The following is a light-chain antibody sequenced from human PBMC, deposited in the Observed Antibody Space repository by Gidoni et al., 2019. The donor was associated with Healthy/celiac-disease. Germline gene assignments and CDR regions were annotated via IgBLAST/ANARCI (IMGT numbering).Light chain of an antibody. J-gene: IGLJ1*01. CDR3: AAWDDSLSVPYV. Sequence: QSALTQPPSASGTPGQRVTISCSGSSPNIGSNYVYWYQQRPVTAPKLLIYRNNQRPSGVPDLFSGSKSGTSASLASSGLRSEDEADYYCAAWDDSLSVPYVFGTGTKVTVL. CDR1: SPNIGSNY. CDR2: RNN. V-gene: IGLV1-47*01.